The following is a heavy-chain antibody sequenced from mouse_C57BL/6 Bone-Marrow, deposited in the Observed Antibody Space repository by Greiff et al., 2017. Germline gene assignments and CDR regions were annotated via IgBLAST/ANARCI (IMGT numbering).Heavy chain of an antibody. CDR2: ISNGGGST. Sequence: EVMLVESGGGLVQPGGSLKLSCAASGFTFSDYYMYWVRQTPEKRLEWVAYISNGGGSTYYPDTVKGRFTISRDNAKNTLYLQMSRLKSEDTAMYYCARRGDPYYCDYWGQGTTLTVSS. CDR1: GFTFSDYY. CDR3: ARRGDPYYCDY. D-gene: IGHD2-13*01. J-gene: IGHJ2*01. V-gene: IGHV5-12*01.